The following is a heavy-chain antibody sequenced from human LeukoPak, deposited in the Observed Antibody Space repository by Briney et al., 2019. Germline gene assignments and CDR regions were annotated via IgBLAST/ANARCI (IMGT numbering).Heavy chain of an antibody. CDR2: DSGSGIST. Sequence: GGSLRLSCAASGFTFSTYAMSWVRQAPGMGLEWVSADSGSGISTYYADSVKGRFTVSRDNSKNTLFLQMNSLRAEDTAVYYCAKDGGLWVSAHWGDSWGRGTLVTVSS. J-gene: IGHJ4*02. CDR1: GFTFSTYA. CDR3: AKDGGLWVSAHWGDS. D-gene: IGHD7-27*01. V-gene: IGHV3-23*01.